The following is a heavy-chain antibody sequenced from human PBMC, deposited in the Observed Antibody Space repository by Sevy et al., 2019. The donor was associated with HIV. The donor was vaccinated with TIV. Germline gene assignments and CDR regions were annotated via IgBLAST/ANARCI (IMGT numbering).Heavy chain of an antibody. Sequence: GGSLRLSCAASGFAFSDYAMHWVRQVPGKGLEWVSGISWNSGAIGYADSVKGRFTISRDNAKNSLHLQMNSLRVEDTALYDCGRAQGYCVINSCFGGSINAFDIWGQGIMVTVSS. D-gene: IGHD2-15*01. J-gene: IGHJ3*02. V-gene: IGHV3-9*01. CDR3: GRAQGYCVINSCFGGSINAFDI. CDR1: GFAFSDYA. CDR2: ISWNSGAI.